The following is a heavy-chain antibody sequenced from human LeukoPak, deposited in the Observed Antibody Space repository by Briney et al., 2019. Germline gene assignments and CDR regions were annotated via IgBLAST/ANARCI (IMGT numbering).Heavy chain of an antibody. J-gene: IGHJ4*02. CDR3: ASFRGSSWYFVDY. D-gene: IGHD6-13*01. V-gene: IGHV3-66*01. CDR1: GFTVSSNY. Sequence: GGSLRLSCAASGFTVSSNYMSWVRQAPGKGLEWVSVIYSGGSTYYADSVKGRFTISRDNSKNTLYLQMNSLRAEDTAVYCCASFRGSSWYFVDYWGQGTLVTVSS. CDR2: IYSGGST.